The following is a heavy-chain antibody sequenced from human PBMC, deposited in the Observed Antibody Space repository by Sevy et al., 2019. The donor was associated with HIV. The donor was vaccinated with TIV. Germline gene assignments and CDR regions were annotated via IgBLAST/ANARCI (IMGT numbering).Heavy chain of an antibody. CDR1: GEPFSGYY. Sequence: SETLSLTCTVHGEPFSGYYWSWIRQPPGKGLEWIGEINHSGITHYNPSLKSRVTLSVDTSKNHFSLKLSSVTAADTAVYYCVRQGLATAAPRPYWGQGSLVTVSS. J-gene: IGHJ4*02. CDR3: VRQGLATAAPRPY. D-gene: IGHD6-6*01. V-gene: IGHV4-34*01. CDR2: INHSGIT.